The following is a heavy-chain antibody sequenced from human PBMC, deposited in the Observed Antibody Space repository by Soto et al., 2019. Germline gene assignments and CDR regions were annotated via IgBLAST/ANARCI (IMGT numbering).Heavy chain of an antibody. J-gene: IGHJ6*02. V-gene: IGHV1-69*01. CDR2: IIPIFGTA. CDR1: GGTFSSYA. CDR3: ARENRYFFYGMDV. Sequence: QEQLVQSGAEVKKPGSSVKVSCKSSGGTFSSYAINWVRQAPGQGLEWMGGIIPIFGTANYAQNFQVRVTITADVSTNTAYMELSSLRSADTAMYYCARENRYFFYGMDVWGQGTTVTVSS.